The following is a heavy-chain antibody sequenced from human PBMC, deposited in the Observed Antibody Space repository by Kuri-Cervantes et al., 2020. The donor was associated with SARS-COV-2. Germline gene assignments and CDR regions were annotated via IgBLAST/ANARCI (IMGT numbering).Heavy chain of an antibody. V-gene: IGHV4-38-2*01. CDR1: GYSISSGYY. J-gene: IGHJ4*02. CDR3: TRRAAAGTILFDY. Sequence: GSLRLSCAVSGYSISSGYYWGWIRQPPGKGLEWIGSIYHSGSTYYNPPLKSRVTISVDTSKNQFSLKLSSVTAADTAVYYCTRRAAAGTILFDYWGQGTLVTVSS. D-gene: IGHD6-13*01. CDR2: IYHSGST.